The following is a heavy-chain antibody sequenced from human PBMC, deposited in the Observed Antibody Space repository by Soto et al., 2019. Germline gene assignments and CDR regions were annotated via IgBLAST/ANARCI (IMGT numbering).Heavy chain of an antibody. CDR2: INHSGST. V-gene: IGHV4-34*01. D-gene: IGHD6-19*01. Sequence: ASETLSLTCALYGGSFSGYYWSWIRQPPGKGLEWIGEINHSGSTNYNPSLKSRVTISVDTSKNQFSLKLGSVTAADTAVYYCARSSGWYDYDYWGQGTLVTVSS. CDR1: GGSFSGYY. J-gene: IGHJ4*02. CDR3: ARSSGWYDYDY.